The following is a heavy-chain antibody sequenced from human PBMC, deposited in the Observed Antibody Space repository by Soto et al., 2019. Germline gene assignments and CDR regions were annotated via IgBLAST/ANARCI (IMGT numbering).Heavy chain of an antibody. Sequence: WETLSLTCTVSGGSISSYYWSWIRQPPGKGLEWIGYIYYSGSTNYNPSLKSRVTISVDTSKNQFSLKLSSVTAADTAVYYCARDLYSSSSDAFDIWGQGTMVTVSS. CDR2: IYYSGST. CDR1: GGSISSYY. D-gene: IGHD6-13*01. J-gene: IGHJ3*02. CDR3: ARDLYSSSSDAFDI. V-gene: IGHV4-59*01.